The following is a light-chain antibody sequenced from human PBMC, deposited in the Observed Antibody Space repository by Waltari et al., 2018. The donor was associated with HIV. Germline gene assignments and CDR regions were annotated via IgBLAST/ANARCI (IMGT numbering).Light chain of an antibody. V-gene: IGKV3-11*01. CDR1: QSVVSY. J-gene: IGKJ4*01. CDR3: HQRSKWPLT. Sequence: EIVLTQSPATLSLSPGERATLSCRASQSVVSYEAWYQQRPGQAPRLLIYDSSNSATGVPARFSASGSGTDFTLTISSLEPEDFAVYYCHQRSKWPLTFGGGTKVEIK. CDR2: DSS.